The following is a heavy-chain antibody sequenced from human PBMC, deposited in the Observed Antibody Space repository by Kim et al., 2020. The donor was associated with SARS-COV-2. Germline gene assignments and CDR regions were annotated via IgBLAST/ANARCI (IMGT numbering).Heavy chain of an antibody. CDR2: INTDNGNT. CDR1: EYSFGDYG. V-gene: IGHV1-3*04. Sequence: ASVKVSCEASEYSFGDYGIHWVRQVPGQRLEWMGWINTDNGNTKYSQKLQGRVTITRDTSASTAYMELRSLRFEDTAIYYCARGGYCCTASCNNWFESWGQGTLVTVSS. J-gene: IGHJ5*01. CDR3: ARGGYCCTASCNNWFES. D-gene: IGHD2-2*02.